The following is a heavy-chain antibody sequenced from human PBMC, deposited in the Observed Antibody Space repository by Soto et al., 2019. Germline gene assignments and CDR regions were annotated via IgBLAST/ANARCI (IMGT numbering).Heavy chain of an antibody. CDR1: GFTFSTYA. Sequence: EVHLLDSGGGLVQPGGSLRLSCAASGFTFSTYAMTWVRQAPGKGLEWVSTLTPSGGNTYYADSVQGRFTISRDNSMNTLYLQMNSLRAEDTAVYYCAGRYCPNGVCYTNYYYYIDVWGEGTTVTVS. CDR2: LTPSGGNT. CDR3: AGRYCPNGVCYTNYYYYIDV. V-gene: IGHV3-23*01. D-gene: IGHD2-8*01. J-gene: IGHJ6*03.